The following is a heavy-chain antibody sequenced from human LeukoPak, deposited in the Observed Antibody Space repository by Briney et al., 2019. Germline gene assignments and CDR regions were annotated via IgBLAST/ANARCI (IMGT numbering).Heavy chain of an antibody. CDR3: AKTYCSSTSCPGMDV. CDR2: ISGSGGST. CDR1: GFTFSSYA. D-gene: IGHD2-2*01. Sequence: GRSLRLSCAASGFTFSSYAMSWVRQAPGKGLEWVSAISGSGGSTYYADSVKGRFTISRDNSKNTLYLQMNSLRAEDTAVYYCAKTYCSSTSCPGMDVWGKGTTVTVSS. J-gene: IGHJ6*04. V-gene: IGHV3-23*01.